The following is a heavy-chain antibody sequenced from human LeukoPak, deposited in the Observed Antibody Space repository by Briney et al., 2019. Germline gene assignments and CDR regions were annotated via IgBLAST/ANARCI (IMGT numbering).Heavy chain of an antibody. Sequence: ASVKVSCKASGYTFTGYYMHWVRQAPGQGLEWMGWISAYNGNTNYAQKFQGRVTITADKSTSTAYMELSSLRSEDTAVYYCARDEGAKIAFDIWGQGTMVTVSS. CDR3: ARDEGAKIAFDI. J-gene: IGHJ3*02. CDR2: ISAYNGNT. V-gene: IGHV1-18*04. D-gene: IGHD1-26*01. CDR1: GYTFTGYY.